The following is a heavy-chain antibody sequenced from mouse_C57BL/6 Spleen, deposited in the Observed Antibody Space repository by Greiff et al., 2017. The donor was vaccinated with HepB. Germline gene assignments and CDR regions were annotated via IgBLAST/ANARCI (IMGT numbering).Heavy chain of an antibody. J-gene: IGHJ1*03. Sequence: EVQVVESGGGLVKPGGSLKLSCAASGFTFSSYAMSWVRQTPEKRLEWVATISDGGSYTYYPDNVKGRFTISRDNAKNNLYLQMSHLKSEDTAMYYCARAYGSSYVGYFDVWGTGTTVTVSS. D-gene: IGHD1-1*01. CDR1: GFTFSSYA. V-gene: IGHV5-4*01. CDR3: ARAYGSSYVGYFDV. CDR2: ISDGGSYT.